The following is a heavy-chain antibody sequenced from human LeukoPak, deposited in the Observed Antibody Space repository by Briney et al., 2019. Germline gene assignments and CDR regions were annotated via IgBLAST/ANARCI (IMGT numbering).Heavy chain of an antibody. J-gene: IGHJ4*02. CDR3: ATRSYGDWETADY. Sequence: GASVKVSCKVSGYTLTELSMHWVRQAPGKGLEWMGGFDPEDGETIYAQKFQGRVTMTEDTSTDTAYMELSSLRSEDTAVYYYATRSYGDWETADYWGQGTLVTVSS. CDR2: FDPEDGET. V-gene: IGHV1-24*01. CDR1: GYTLTELS. D-gene: IGHD4-17*01.